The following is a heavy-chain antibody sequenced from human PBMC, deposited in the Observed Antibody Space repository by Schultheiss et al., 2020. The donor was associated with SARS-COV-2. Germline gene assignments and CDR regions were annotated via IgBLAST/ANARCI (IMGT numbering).Heavy chain of an antibody. Sequence: GGSLILSYAASGFTFSDYYMTWVRQAPGKGLEWVSYISSTSSYTNYADSVKGRFTISRDNAKNSLYLQMNSLRAEDTAVYYCARDVDGMDVWGQGTTVTVSS. CDR2: ISSTSSYT. CDR3: ARDVDGMDV. V-gene: IGHV3-11*06. CDR1: GFTFSDYY. J-gene: IGHJ6*02.